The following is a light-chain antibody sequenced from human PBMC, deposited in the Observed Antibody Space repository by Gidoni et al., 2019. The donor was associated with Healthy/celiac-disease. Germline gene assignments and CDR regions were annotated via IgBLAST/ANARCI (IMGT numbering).Light chain of an antibody. CDR3: QQYNNWPPIT. Sequence: IVMKQPPATLSVSPGERVTLSCRASQSLSSNLAWYQQQPGQAPRRLSYGASTRATGIPARFSGSGSGTEFTLTISSLQSEVFAVYYCQQYNNWPPITFGQGTRLEIK. CDR1: QSLSSN. V-gene: IGKV3-15*01. J-gene: IGKJ5*01. CDR2: GAS.